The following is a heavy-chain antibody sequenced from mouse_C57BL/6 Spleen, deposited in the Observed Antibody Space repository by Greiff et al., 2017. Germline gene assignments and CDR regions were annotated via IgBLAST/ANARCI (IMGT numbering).Heavy chain of an antibody. D-gene: IGHD1-1*01. CDR1: GYTFTSYW. CDR2: INPSNGGT. J-gene: IGHJ3*01. CDR3: ARSGIAGGKTWFAY. V-gene: IGHV1-53*01. Sequence: QVHVKQPGTELVKPGASVKLSCKASGYTFTSYWMHWVKQRPGQGLEWIGNINPSNGGTNYNEKFKSKATLTVDKSSSTAYMQLSSLTSEDSAVYYCARSGIAGGKTWFAYWGQGTLVTVSA.